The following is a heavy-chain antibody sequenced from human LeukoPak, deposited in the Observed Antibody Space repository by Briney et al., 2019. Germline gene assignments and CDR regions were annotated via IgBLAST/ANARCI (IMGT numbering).Heavy chain of an antibody. J-gene: IGHJ3*02. CDR1: GGSISSYY. CDR3: ARAPKALGYCSSTSCYSEDI. CDR2: IYTSGST. V-gene: IGHV4-4*07. D-gene: IGHD2-2*01. Sequence: SETLSLTCTVSGGSISSYYWSWIRQPAGKGLEWIGRIYTSGSTNYNPSPESRVTMSVDTSKNQFSLKLSSVTAADTAVYYCARAPKALGYCSSTSCYSEDIWGQGTMVTVSS.